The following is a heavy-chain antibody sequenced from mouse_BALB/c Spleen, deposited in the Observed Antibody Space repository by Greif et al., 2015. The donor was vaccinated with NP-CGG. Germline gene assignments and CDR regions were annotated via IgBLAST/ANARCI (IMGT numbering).Heavy chain of an antibody. J-gene: IGHJ3*01. CDR1: GFTFSSYA. CDR3: ARPYGNYVWFAY. D-gene: IGHD2-1*01. CDR2: ISSGGSYT. Sequence: EVMLVESGGGLVKPGGSLKLSCAASGFTFSSYAMSWVRQTPEKRLECVATISSGGSYTYYPDSVEGRFTISRDNAKNTLYLQMSSLRSEDTAMYYCARPYGNYVWFAYWGQGTLVTVSA. V-gene: IGHV5-9-1*01.